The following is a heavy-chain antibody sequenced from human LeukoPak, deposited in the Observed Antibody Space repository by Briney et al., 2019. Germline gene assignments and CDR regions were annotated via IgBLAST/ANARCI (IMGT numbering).Heavy chain of an antibody. V-gene: IGHV1-69*04. CDR1: GYTFTGYY. D-gene: IGHD3-22*01. CDR2: IIPILGIA. J-gene: IGHJ4*01. Sequence: ASVKVSCKASGYTFTGYYMHWVRQAPGQGLEWMGRIIPILGIANYAQKFQGRVTITADKSTSTAYMELSSLRSEDTAVYYCARGQDPYYYDSSGYFYGYWGHGTLVTVSS. CDR3: ARGQDPYYYDSSGYFYGY.